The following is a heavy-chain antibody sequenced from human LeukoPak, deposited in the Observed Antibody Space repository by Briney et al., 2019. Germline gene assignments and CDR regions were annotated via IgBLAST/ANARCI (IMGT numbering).Heavy chain of an antibody. D-gene: IGHD5/OR15-5a*01. CDR3: ARAVVSTINHFRDFDY. Sequence: GGSLRLSCAASGFIFSNYELNWVRQAPGKGLEWLSYFSSSGTTIYYADSVKGRFTISRDNAKNSLYLQMNSLRAEDTAVYYCARAVVSTINHFRDFDYWGQGTLVTVSS. CDR1: GFIFSNYE. V-gene: IGHV3-48*03. J-gene: IGHJ4*02. CDR2: FSSSGTTI.